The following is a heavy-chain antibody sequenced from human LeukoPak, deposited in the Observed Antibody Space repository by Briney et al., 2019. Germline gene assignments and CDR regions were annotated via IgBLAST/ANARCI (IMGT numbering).Heavy chain of an antibody. V-gene: IGHV3-7*01. CDR2: IKQDGSEK. J-gene: IGHJ4*02. D-gene: IGHD3-22*01. CDR3: ARDPAHYDSSGYYLQDFDY. CDR1: GFTFSSYW. Sequence: GGSLRLSCAASGFTFSSYWMSWVRQAPGKGLEWVANIKQDGSEKYYVDSVKGRFTISRDNAKNSLYLQMNSLRAEDTAVYYCARDPAHYDSSGYYLQDFDYWGQGTLVTVSS.